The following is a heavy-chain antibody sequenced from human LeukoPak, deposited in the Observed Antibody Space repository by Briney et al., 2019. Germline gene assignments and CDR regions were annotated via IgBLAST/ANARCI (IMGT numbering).Heavy chain of an antibody. CDR1: GGSMSGHY. CDR3: ARFGVDYDMDV. Sequence: PSETLSLTCTVSGGSMSGHYWTRIRQPPGKGLELIGQIHYSGKADYNPSLRSRINISVDRSKNQMSLKVNSVTAADTAVYYCARFGVDYDMDVWGQGTTVTVS. D-gene: IGHD3-16*01. J-gene: IGHJ6*02. V-gene: IGHV4-59*11. CDR2: IHYSGKA.